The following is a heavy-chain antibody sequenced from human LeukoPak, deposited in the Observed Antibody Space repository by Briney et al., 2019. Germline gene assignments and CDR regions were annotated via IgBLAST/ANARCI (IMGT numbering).Heavy chain of an antibody. CDR2: IKQDGSEE. CDR1: GFTISSYW. CDR3: AKVPDYDFWSGIACFDY. D-gene: IGHD3-3*01. J-gene: IGHJ4*02. Sequence: GGSLRLSCVASGFTISSYWMHWVRQAPGKGLEWVANIKQDGSEEYYVDSVKGRFTISRDNAKNSLYLQMNSLRAEDTAVYYCAKVPDYDFWSGIACFDYWGQGTLVTVSS. V-gene: IGHV3-7*03.